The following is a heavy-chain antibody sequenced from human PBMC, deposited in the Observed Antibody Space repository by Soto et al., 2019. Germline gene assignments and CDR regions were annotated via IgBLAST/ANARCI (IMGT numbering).Heavy chain of an antibody. CDR1: GYTFTSYG. Sequence: ASVKVSCKASGYTFTSYGISWVRQAPGQGLEWMGWISAYNGNTNYAQKLQGRVTMTTDTSTTTAYMELRSLRSDDTAVYYCASGSNSSPSYYVMDVWGQGTPVTVS. J-gene: IGHJ6*02. V-gene: IGHV1-18*01. CDR2: ISAYNGNT. CDR3: ASGSNSSPSYYVMDV. D-gene: IGHD6-13*01.